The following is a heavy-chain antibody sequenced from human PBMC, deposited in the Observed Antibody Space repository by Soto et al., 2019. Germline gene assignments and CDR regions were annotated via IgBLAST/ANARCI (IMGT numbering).Heavy chain of an antibody. CDR1: GGSISSGGYY. J-gene: IGHJ6*02. Sequence: SETLSLTCTVSGGSISSGGYYWSWIRQHPGKGLEWIGYIYYSGSTYYNPSLKSRVTISVDTSKNQFSLKLSSVTAADTAVYYCARVFRYSSSSRESDYYYYYGMDVWGQGTTVTVSS. V-gene: IGHV4-31*03. CDR2: IYYSGST. D-gene: IGHD6-6*01. CDR3: ARVFRYSSSSRESDYYYYYGMDV.